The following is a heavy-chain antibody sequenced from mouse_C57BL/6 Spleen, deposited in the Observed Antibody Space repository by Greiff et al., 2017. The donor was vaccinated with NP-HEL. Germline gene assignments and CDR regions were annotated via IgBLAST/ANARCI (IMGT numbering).Heavy chain of an antibody. CDR2: IDPEDGDT. CDR1: GFNIKDYY. V-gene: IGHV14-1*01. CDR3: TTGGSSPYFDY. D-gene: IGHD1-1*01. Sequence: EVQLQQSGAELVRPGASVKLSCTASGFNIKDYYMHWVKQRPEQGLEWIGRIDPEDGDTEYAPKFQGKATMTADTSSNKAYLQLSSLTSEDTAVYYCTTGGSSPYFDYWGQGTTLTVSS. J-gene: IGHJ2*01.